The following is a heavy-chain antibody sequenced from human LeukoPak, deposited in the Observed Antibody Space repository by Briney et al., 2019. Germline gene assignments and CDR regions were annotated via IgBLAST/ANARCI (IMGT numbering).Heavy chain of an antibody. V-gene: IGHV4-59*08. D-gene: IGHD6-6*01. CDR3: ARQSQQLVPFDY. Sequence: PSETLSLTCTVSGGSISSNYWSWIRQPPGKGLEWIGYIYYSGSTKYNPSLKSRVTISVDTSKNQISLKLSSVTAADTAVYYCARQSQQLVPFDYWGQGTLVSVSS. CDR1: GGSISSNY. CDR2: IYYSGST. J-gene: IGHJ4*02.